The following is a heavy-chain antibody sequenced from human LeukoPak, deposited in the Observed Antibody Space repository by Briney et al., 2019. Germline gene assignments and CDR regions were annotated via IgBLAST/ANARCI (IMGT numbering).Heavy chain of an antibody. Sequence: ASVKVSCKVSGYTLTELSMHWVRQAPGKGLEWMGGFDPEDGETIYARKFQGRVTMTEDTSTDTAYMELSSLRSEDTAVYYCANVLGNGEIYFDYWGQGTLVTVSS. V-gene: IGHV1-24*01. J-gene: IGHJ4*02. D-gene: IGHD3-10*02. CDR1: GYTLTELS. CDR2: FDPEDGET. CDR3: ANVLGNGEIYFDY.